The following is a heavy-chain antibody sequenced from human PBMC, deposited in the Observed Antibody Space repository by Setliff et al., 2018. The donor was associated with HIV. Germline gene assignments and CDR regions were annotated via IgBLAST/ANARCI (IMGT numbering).Heavy chain of an antibody. CDR1: GFYISSGYY. D-gene: IGHD3-16*02. CDR3: ARNMLTFGGVIGPPDY. J-gene: IGHJ4*02. Sequence: TLSLTCAVSGFYISSGYYWGWIRQPPGRGLEWIGTIYYSGSTYYTPSLESRVTISVDTSNNEFSLKLKSVTAADTAVYYCARNMLTFGGVIGPPDYWGQGRLVTVSS. V-gene: IGHV4-38-2*01. CDR2: IYYSGST.